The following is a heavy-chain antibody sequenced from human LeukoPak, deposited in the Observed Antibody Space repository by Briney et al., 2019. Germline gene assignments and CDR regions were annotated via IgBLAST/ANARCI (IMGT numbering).Heavy chain of an antibody. Sequence: PGGSLRLSCAASGFTFSGSAMHWVRQASGKGLEWVGRIRSKANSYATAYAASVKGRFTISRDDSKNTAYLQMNSLKTEDTAVYYCTRHAAAAPFAYWGQGTLVTVSS. CDR3: TRHAAAAPFAY. CDR1: GFTFSGSA. V-gene: IGHV3-73*01. J-gene: IGHJ4*02. CDR2: IRSKANSYAT. D-gene: IGHD6-13*01.